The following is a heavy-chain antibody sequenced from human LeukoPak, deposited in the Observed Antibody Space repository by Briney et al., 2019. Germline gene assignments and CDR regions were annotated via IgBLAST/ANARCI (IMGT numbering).Heavy chain of an antibody. Sequence: SVKVSCKASGGTFSSYAISWVRQAPGQGLEWMGGIIPIFGTANYAQKFQGRVTITADESTSTAYMELSGLRSEDTAVYYCAREGSTSGSYNRVVAFDIWGQGTMVTVSS. CDR1: GGTFSSYA. V-gene: IGHV1-69*01. CDR2: IIPIFGTA. J-gene: IGHJ3*02. CDR3: AREGSTSGSYNRVVAFDI. D-gene: IGHD1-26*01.